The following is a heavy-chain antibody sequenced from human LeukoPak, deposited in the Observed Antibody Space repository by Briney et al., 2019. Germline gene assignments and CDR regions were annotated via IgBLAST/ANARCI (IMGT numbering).Heavy chain of an antibody. V-gene: IGHV3-15*01. D-gene: IGHD4-17*01. J-gene: IGHJ4*02. CDR1: GFTFSNAW. CDR2: IKSKTDGGTT. Sequence: TGGSLRLSCAASGFTFSNAWMSWVRQAPGKGLEWVGRIKSKTDGGTTDYAAPVKGRFTISRDDSKNTLYLQMNSLKTEDTAVYYCTTGLHDYGASFDYWGQGTLVTVSS. CDR3: TTGLHDYGASFDY.